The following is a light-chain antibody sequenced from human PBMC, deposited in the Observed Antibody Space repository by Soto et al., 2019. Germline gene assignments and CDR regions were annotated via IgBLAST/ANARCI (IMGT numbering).Light chain of an antibody. V-gene: IGKV3D-20*02. J-gene: IGKJ5*01. CDR2: GTG. CDR1: QSVSRSY. Sequence: EIVLTPSLCTLSLSPGPRATLSCRASQSVSRSYLAWYQHKRGQAPRLLMFGTGSRATGIPDRFSGTGSGTDFTLIINRLEPEDFAVYYCQQRSNWLAITFGQGTRLEN. CDR3: QQRSNWLAIT.